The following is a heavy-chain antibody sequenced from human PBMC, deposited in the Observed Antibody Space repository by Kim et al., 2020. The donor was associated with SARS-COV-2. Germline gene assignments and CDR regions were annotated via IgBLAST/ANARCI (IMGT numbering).Heavy chain of an antibody. J-gene: IGHJ4*02. CDR2: IIPIFGTA. CDR1: GGTFSSYA. D-gene: IGHD3-10*01. CDR3: ARARITMVQGVIIYAFRSEKYYFDY. Sequence: SVKVSCKASGGTFSSYAISWVRQAPGQGLEWMGGIIPIFGTANYAQKFQGRVTITADESTSTAYMELSSLRSEDTAVYYCARARITMVQGVIIYAFRSEKYYFDYWGQGTLVTVSS. V-gene: IGHV1-69*13.